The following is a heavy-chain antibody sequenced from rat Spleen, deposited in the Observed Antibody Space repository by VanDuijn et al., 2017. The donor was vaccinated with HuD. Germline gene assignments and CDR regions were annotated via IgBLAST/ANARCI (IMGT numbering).Heavy chain of an antibody. J-gene: IGHJ4*01. CDR3: ATDGYYDGTYYSVYVMDA. D-gene: IGHD1-12*02. V-gene: IGHV5-20*01. Sequence: EVQLVESGGGLVQPGRSLKLSCAASGFTFRDYYMAWVRQAPTKGLEWVATISYDGSSTYYRDSVKGRFTISRDNAKSTLYLQMDSLRSEDTATYYCATDGYYDGTYYSVYVMDAWSQGASVTVSS. CDR1: GFTFRDYY. CDR2: ISYDGSST.